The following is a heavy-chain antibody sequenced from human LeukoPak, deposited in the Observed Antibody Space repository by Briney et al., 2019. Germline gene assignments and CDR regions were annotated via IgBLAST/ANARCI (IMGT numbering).Heavy chain of an antibody. CDR2: INHSGST. D-gene: IGHD1-1*01. V-gene: IGHV4-34*01. J-gene: IGHJ3*02. CDR3: ARAPRAAGTRGERRRGAFDI. CDR1: GGSFSGYY. Sequence: SETLSLTCAVYGGSFSGYYWSWIRQSPGKGLEWIGEINHSGSTNYNPSLKSRVTISVDTSKNQFSLKLSSVTAADTAVYYCARAPRAAGTRGERRRGAFDIWGQGTMVTVSS.